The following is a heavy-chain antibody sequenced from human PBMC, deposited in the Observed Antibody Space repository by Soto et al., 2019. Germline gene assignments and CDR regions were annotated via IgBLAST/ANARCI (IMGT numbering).Heavy chain of an antibody. J-gene: IGHJ6*02. D-gene: IGHD2-2*01. CDR2: LYYSGST. CDR3: ARIVVIPAAPDYYNYYGVDV. CDR1: GDSIISSSYY. Sequence: SETLSLTCTVSGDSIISSSYYWAWIRQSPGRGLEWIGNLYYSGSTYYNLSLKSRVTMSVDTAKNQFSLKISSVTAADTSVYYCARIVVIPAAPDYYNYYGVDVWGQGTTVTVSS. V-gene: IGHV4-39*01.